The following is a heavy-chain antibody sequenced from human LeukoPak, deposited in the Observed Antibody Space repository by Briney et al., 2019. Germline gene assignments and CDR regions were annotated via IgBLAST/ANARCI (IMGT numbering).Heavy chain of an antibody. CDR3: ARDGSYDSSGYATPLTTLDY. V-gene: IGHV3-11*04. CDR2: ISSSGSTI. Sequence: GGSLRLSCAASGFTFSDYYMSWIRQAPGKGLEWVSYISSSGSTIYYADSVKGRFTISRDNAKNSLYLQMNSLRAEDTAVYYCARDGSYDSSGYATPLTTLDYWGQGTLVTVSS. J-gene: IGHJ4*02. D-gene: IGHD3-22*01. CDR1: GFTFSDYY.